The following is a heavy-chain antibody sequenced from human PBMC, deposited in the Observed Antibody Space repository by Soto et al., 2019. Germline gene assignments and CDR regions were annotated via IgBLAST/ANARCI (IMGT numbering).Heavy chain of an antibody. CDR3: ERAVRGGFNV. Sequence: EVQLVESGGGLVKPGGSLRLSCVASGFTFSGYSINWVRQAPGKGLEWVSYISGPSIYIYYADSVKGRFTISRNNAKSAVSVQMSRRRAEDTAVSLCERAVRGGFNVWGQGTKVSVSS. CDR2: ISGPSIYI. CDR1: GFTFSGYS. J-gene: IGHJ6*02. V-gene: IGHV3-21*04. D-gene: IGHD3-10*02.